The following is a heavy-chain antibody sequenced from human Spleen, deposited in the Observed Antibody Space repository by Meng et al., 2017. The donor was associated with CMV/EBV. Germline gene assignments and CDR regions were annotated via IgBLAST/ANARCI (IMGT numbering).Heavy chain of an antibody. D-gene: IGHD1-26*01. V-gene: IGHV1-46*03. CDR1: GHTFTSYY. CDR3: AKDQKSIVGATGEDY. J-gene: IGHJ4*02. CDR2: INPSGGST. Sequence: ASVKVSCKASGHTFTSYYMHWVRQAPGKGLEWMGIINPSGGSTSYAQKFQGRVTRTRDTSPSTVYIELSSLRSEDTAVYYCAKDQKSIVGATGEDYWGQGTLVTVSS.